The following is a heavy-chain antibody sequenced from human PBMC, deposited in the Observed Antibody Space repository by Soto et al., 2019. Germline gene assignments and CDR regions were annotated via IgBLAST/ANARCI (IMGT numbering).Heavy chain of an antibody. CDR2: MNPNSGNT. D-gene: IGHD5-12*01. Sequence: PSVKVSCKASGYTFTSYDINWVRQATGQGLEWMGWMNPNSGNTGYAQKFQGRVTMTRNTSISTAYMELSSLRSEDTAVYYCARGLGASSGYDLWGVYYYFGMDVWGQGTTVTVSS. J-gene: IGHJ6*02. CDR1: GYTFTSYD. V-gene: IGHV1-8*01. CDR3: ARGLGASSGYDLWGVYYYFGMDV.